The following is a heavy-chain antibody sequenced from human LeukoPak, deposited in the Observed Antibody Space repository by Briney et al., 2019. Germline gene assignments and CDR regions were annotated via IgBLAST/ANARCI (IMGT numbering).Heavy chain of an antibody. CDR1: GFTFSSYG. V-gene: IGHV3-33*01. CDR3: ARDPRPFYADPEAEGDAFDI. Sequence: GGPLRLSCAASGFTFSSYGMHWVRQAPGKGLEWVAVIWYDGSNKYYADSVKGRFTISRDNSKNTLYLQMNSLRAEDTAVYYCARDPRPFYADPEAEGDAFDIWGQGTMVTVSS. CDR2: IWYDGSNK. J-gene: IGHJ3*02. D-gene: IGHD5/OR15-5a*01.